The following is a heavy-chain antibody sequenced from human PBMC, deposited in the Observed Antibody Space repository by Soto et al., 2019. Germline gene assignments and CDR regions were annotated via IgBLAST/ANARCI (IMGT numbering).Heavy chain of an antibody. CDR3: AREGTMTHTPFDY. Sequence: QVRLVESGGGVVQPGRSLRLSCAATGFSFSSYSMHWVRQAPGKGLEWVAAVSYDAYNQNYADSVKGRLTIAKDNSKDTLYLEMNSLRPDDTAVYYCAREGTMTHTPFDYWGQGTLVTVSS. CDR2: VSYDAYNQ. V-gene: IGHV3-30-3*01. CDR1: GFSFSSYS. D-gene: IGHD2-2*02. J-gene: IGHJ4*02.